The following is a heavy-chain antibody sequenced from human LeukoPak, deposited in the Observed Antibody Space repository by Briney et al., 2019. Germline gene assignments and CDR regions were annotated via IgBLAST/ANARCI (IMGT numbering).Heavy chain of an antibody. CDR3: AKPPYGRDVYNYFDY. D-gene: IGHD5-24*01. J-gene: IGHJ4*02. Sequence: GGSLRLSCAGSGFTFRIYAMSWVRQAPGKGLEWVSAISGSGGSTYYADSVKGRFTISRGNSKNTLYLQMNSLRVEDTAVYYCAKPPYGRDVYNYFDYWGQGTLVTVSS. CDR2: ISGSGGST. V-gene: IGHV3-23*01. CDR1: GFTFRIYA.